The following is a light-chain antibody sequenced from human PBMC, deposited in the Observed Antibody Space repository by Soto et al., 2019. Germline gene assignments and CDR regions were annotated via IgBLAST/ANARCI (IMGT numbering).Light chain of an antibody. CDR1: QSVSSSY. V-gene: IGKV3-20*01. Sequence: DIVLTPSPATLSLSPGERATLSCRASQSVSSSYLAWYQQKPGQAPRLLIYGASSRATGIPARFSGSGSGTDFTLTISSLQPEDFAVYYCQQYGSSPITFGQGTKVEIK. CDR3: QQYGSSPIT. J-gene: IGKJ5*01. CDR2: GAS.